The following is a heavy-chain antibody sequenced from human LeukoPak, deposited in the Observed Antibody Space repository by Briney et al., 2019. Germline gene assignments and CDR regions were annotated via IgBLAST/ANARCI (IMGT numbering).Heavy chain of an antibody. Sequence: PGGSLRLSCAASGFTFSSYEMNWVRQAPGKGLEWVSYISSSGSTIYYADSVKGRFTVSRDNSKNTLYLQMNSLRAEDTAVYYCAKEGITMLRGVIFFDYWGQGTLVTVSS. J-gene: IGHJ4*02. CDR1: GFTFSSYE. V-gene: IGHV3-48*03. D-gene: IGHD3-10*01. CDR2: ISSSGSTI. CDR3: AKEGITMLRGVIFFDY.